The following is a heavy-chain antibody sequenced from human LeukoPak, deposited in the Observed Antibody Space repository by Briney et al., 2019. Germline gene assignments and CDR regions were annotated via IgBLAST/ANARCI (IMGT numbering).Heavy chain of an antibody. Sequence: ASGKVSCTAAGYTFTGYDIPWVRQAPGPGLGWMGGINHNSSGTNHAQKFHGRVTMTRDTSISTAYMELSRLRADDTAVYYCAIVRSAPPKNWYFDLWGRGTLVTASS. J-gene: IGHJ2*01. CDR2: INHNSSGT. V-gene: IGHV1-2*02. CDR1: GYTFTGYD. CDR3: AIVRSAPPKNWYFDL.